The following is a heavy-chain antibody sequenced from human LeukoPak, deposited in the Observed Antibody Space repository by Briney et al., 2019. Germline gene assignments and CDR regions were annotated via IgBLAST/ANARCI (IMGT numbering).Heavy chain of an antibody. V-gene: IGHV1-8*03. CDR1: GYTFTSYD. CDR2: MNPNSGST. D-gene: IGHD5-12*01. J-gene: IGHJ4*02. CDR3: ARGRSTGYLYYFVY. Sequence: ASVNLSCKASGYTFTSYDINWVRQATGQGLEWMGWMNPNSGSTGYAHVFQGRVTITRNTSISTAYMELSGLRSEDTAVYYCARGRSTGYLYYFVYWGQRCLVTVSS.